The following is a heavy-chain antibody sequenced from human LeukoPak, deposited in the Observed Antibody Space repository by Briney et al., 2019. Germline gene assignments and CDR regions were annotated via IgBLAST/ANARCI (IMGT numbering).Heavy chain of an antibody. V-gene: IGHV3-48*01. Sequence: GGSLRLSCAASGFTFGSYSMNWVRQAPGKGLEWVSYISSSSSTIYYADSVKGRFTISRDNAKNSLYLQMNSLRAEDTAVYYCATYYDFWSLDVWGKGTTVTVSS. CDR3: ATYYDFWSLDV. J-gene: IGHJ6*04. CDR1: GFTFGSYS. CDR2: ISSSSSTI. D-gene: IGHD3-3*01.